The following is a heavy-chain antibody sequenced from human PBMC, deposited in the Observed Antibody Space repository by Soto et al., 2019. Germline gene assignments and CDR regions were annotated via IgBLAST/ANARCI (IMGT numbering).Heavy chain of an antibody. CDR1: GITFWSRA. J-gene: IGHJ4*02. D-gene: IGHD3-10*01. V-gene: IGHV3-23*01. Sequence: LRLSCVASGITFWSRAMSWVRQAPGEGLEWVSTITDTGGDTKYSDSVRGRFTMSRDNSKKTLYLQMNNLRVEDSALYYCARGSTDSYPGSRIFDFWGRGTLVTVSS. CDR3: ARGSTDSYPGSRIFDF. CDR2: ITDTGGDT.